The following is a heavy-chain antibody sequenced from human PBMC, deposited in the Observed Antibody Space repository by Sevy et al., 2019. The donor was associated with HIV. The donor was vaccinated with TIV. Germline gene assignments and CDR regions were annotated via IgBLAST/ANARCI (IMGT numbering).Heavy chain of an antibody. D-gene: IGHD2-21*02. V-gene: IGHV4-34*01. CDR3: AREVPLRMMVVTTTGRRGWFDP. CDR2: ADHTGDT. CDR1: GGSFSGHL. Sequence: SETLSLTCAVYGGSFSGHLWSWFRQPPGMGLEWIGEADHTGDTKYNPSLESRVTISLDTPKNQFSMKMNNLTAADTAVYYCAREVPLRMMVVTTTGRRGWFDPWGQGTLVTVSS. J-gene: IGHJ5*02.